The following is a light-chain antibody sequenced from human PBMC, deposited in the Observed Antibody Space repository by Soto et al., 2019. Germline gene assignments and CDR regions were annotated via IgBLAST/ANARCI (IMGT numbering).Light chain of an antibody. CDR2: EVS. J-gene: IGLJ3*02. CDR3: SSYTTISTLEV. V-gene: IGLV2-14*01. Sequence: QSALTQPASVSGSPGQSITISCTGTSSDVGGYNYVSWYQQHPGKAPKLMIYEVSNRPSGVSNRFSGSKSGNTASLTISGFQAEDEADYYCSSYTTISTLEVFGGGTKLTVL. CDR1: SSDVGGYNY.